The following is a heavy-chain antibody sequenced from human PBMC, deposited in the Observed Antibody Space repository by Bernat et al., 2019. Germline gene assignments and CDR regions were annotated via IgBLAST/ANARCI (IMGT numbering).Heavy chain of an antibody. D-gene: IGHD6-19*01. CDR3: RGYGSASV. J-gene: IGHJ4*02. CDR1: GFTVRNIH. CDR2: IDNQGST. Sequence: EVQLVESGGNLVQPGGSLRLSCSVSGFTVRNIHLSWVRQAPWKWLDCISVIDNQGSTFYGDSVKGRFTISGDNAKNTLYIQMNSLGADDTAVYSCRGYGSASVWGQGTLVTVSS. V-gene: IGHV3-66*01.